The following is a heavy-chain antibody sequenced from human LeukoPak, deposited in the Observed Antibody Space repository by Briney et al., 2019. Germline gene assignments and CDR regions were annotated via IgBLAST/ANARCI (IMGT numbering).Heavy chain of an antibody. CDR1: GGSFSGYY. V-gene: IGHV4-34*01. D-gene: IGHD3-3*01. CDR2: INHSGST. CDR3: ARLRPYDFWSGSNDY. Sequence: SETLSLTCAVYGGSFSGYYWSWIRQPPGKGLEWIGEINHSGSTNYNPSLKSRVTISVDTSKNQFSLKLSSVTAADTAVYYCARLRPYDFWSGSNDYWGQGTLVTVSS. J-gene: IGHJ4*02.